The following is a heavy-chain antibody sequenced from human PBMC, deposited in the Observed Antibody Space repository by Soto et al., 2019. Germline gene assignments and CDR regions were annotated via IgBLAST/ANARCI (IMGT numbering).Heavy chain of an antibody. CDR2: INHSGST. CDR3: ASATVTTRDVCY. J-gene: IGHJ4*02. V-gene: IGHV4-34*01. Sequence: QVQLQQWGAGLLKPSETLSLTCAVYGGSFSGYYWSWIRQPPGKGLEWIGEINHSGSTNYNPSLKSRATISVDTSKNQFSLKLSSVTAADTAVYYCASATVTTRDVCYWGQGTLVTVSS. CDR1: GGSFSGYY. D-gene: IGHD4-17*01.